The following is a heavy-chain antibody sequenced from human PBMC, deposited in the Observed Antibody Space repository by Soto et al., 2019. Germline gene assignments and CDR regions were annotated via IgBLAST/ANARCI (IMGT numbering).Heavy chain of an antibody. Sequence: GESLKISCKGSGYSFTSYWISWVRQMPGKGLAWMGMIDPSDSYTNYSPSFQGHVTIAADKSISTAYLQWSSLKASDTAMYYCARRGKTPYYDILTGHYGMDVWCQGTTVTVSS. J-gene: IGHJ6*02. V-gene: IGHV5-10-1*01. CDR2: IDPSDSYT. CDR1: GYSFTSYW. D-gene: IGHD3-9*01. CDR3: ARRGKTPYYDILTGHYGMDV.